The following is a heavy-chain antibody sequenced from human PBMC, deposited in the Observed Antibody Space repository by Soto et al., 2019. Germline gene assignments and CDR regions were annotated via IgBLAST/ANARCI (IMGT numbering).Heavy chain of an antibody. D-gene: IGHD3-22*01. Sequence: GGSLRLSCAASGFTFSNYAMSWVRQAPGKGLEWVSGIGGRGTSSYYADSVKGRFAISRDNSYNTLFLQLHSLRAEDAAVYYCAKSRYADSSGDYYDFWGQGTRVTVSS. CDR1: GFTFSNYA. V-gene: IGHV3-23*01. CDR2: IGGRGTSS. CDR3: AKSRYADSSGDYYDF. J-gene: IGHJ4*02.